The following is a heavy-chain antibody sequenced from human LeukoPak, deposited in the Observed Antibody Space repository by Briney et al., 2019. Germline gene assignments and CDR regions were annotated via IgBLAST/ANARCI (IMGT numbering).Heavy chain of an antibody. CDR3: AATIYDFWSGFFDY. D-gene: IGHD3-3*01. V-gene: IGHV4-31*03. J-gene: IGHJ4*02. CDR1: GGSISSGGYY. CDR2: IYYSGST. Sequence: SETLSLTCTVSGGSISSGGYYWSWIRQRPGKGLEWIGYIYYSGSTYYNPSLKSRVTISVDTSKNQFSLKLSSVTAAHTAVYYCAATIYDFWSGFFDYWGQGTLVTVSS.